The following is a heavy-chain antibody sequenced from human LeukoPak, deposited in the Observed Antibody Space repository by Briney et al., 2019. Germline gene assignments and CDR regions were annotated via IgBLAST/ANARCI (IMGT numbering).Heavy chain of an antibody. CDR3: AKFSPTPLLNYYYYGMDV. CDR2: ISYDGSNK. CDR1: GFTFSSYA. Sequence: GRSLRLSCAASGFTFSSYAMHWVRQAPGKGLEWEAVISYDGSNKYYADSVKGRFTISRDNSKNTLYLQMNSLRAEDTAVYYCAKFSPTPLLNYYYYGMDVWGQGTTVTVSS. V-gene: IGHV3-30-3*02. J-gene: IGHJ6*02.